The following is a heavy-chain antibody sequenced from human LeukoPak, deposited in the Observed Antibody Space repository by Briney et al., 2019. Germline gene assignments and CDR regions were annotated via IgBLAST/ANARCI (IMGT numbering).Heavy chain of an antibody. D-gene: IGHD4-17*01. CDR2: IKSKTDGGTT. CDR1: GFTFSNAW. Sequence: PGGSLRLSCAASGFTFSNAWMSWVRQAPGKGLEWVGRIKSKTDGGTTDYAAPVKGRFTISRDDSKNTLYLQMNSLKTEDTAVYYCTTDIYGDYGLDWFDPWGQGILVTVSS. CDR3: TTDIYGDYGLDWFDP. V-gene: IGHV3-15*01. J-gene: IGHJ5*02.